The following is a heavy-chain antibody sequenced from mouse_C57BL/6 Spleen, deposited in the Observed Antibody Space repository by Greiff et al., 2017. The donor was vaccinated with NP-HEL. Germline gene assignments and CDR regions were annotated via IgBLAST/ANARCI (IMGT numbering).Heavy chain of an antibody. Sequence: QVQLQQPGAELVKPGASVKLSCKASGYTFTSYWMQWVKQRPGQGLEWIGEIDPSDSYTNYNQKFKGKATLTVDTSSSTAYMQLSSLTSEDSAVYYCARRATVVAPNWYFDVWGTGTTVTVSS. D-gene: IGHD1-1*01. CDR3: ARRATVVAPNWYFDV. CDR2: IDPSDSYT. CDR1: GYTFTSYW. V-gene: IGHV1-50*01. J-gene: IGHJ1*03.